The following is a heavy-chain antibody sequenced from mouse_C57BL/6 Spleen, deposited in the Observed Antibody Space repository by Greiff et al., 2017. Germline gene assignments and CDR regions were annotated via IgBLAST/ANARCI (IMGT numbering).Heavy chain of an antibody. Sequence: EVHLVESGGGLVQPGGSLRLSCAASGFTFTDYYMSWVRQPPGKALEWLGFIRNKANGYTTEYSASVKGRFTISRDNSQSILYLPMNALRAEDSATYYCARLRVVGYAMDYWGQGTSVTVSS. CDR1: GFTFTDYY. J-gene: IGHJ4*01. CDR3: ARLRVVGYAMDY. CDR2: IRNKANGYTT. V-gene: IGHV7-3*01. D-gene: IGHD1-1*01.